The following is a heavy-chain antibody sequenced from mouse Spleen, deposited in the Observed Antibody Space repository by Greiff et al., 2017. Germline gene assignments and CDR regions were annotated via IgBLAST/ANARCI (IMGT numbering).Heavy chain of an antibody. CDR3: ARASYYGYRYFDY. CDR2: IWSDGST. CDR1: GFSLTNYA. V-gene: IGHV2-4-1*01. D-gene: IGHD1-2*01. J-gene: IGHJ2*01. Sequence: VMLVESGPGLVAPSQSLSITCTVSGFSLTNYAVHWVRQSPGKGLEWLGVIWSDGSTDYNAAFISRLSISKDNSKSQVFFKMNSLQADDTAIYYCARASYYGYRYFDYWGQGTTLTVSS.